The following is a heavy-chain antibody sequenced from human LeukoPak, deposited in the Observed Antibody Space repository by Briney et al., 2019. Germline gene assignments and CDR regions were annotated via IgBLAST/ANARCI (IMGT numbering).Heavy chain of an antibody. CDR1: GGSVSSGSYY. D-gene: IGHD2-2*02. Sequence: SETLSLTCTVSGGSVSSGSYYWSWIRQPPGKGLEWIGYIYYSGSTNYNPSLKSRVTISVDTSKNQFSLKLSSVTAADTAVYYCARGLQVAYCSSTSCYKGALSYWGQGTLVTVSS. J-gene: IGHJ4*02. CDR2: IYYSGST. V-gene: IGHV4-61*01. CDR3: ARGLQVAYCSSTSCYKGALSY.